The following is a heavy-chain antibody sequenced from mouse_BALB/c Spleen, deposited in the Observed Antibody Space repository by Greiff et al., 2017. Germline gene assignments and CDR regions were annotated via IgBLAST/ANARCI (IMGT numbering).Heavy chain of an antibody. D-gene: IGHD1-2*01. CDR2: ISSGSSTI. J-gene: IGHJ3*01. V-gene: IGHV5-17*02. CDR1: GFTFSSFG. CDR3: AREGLTTAPFAY. Sequence: EVMLVESGGGLVQPGGSRKLSCAASGFTFSSFGMHWVRQAPEKGLEWVAYISSGSSTIYYADTVKGRFTISRDNPKNTLFLQMTSLRSEDTAMYYCAREGLTTAPFAYWGQGTLVTVSA.